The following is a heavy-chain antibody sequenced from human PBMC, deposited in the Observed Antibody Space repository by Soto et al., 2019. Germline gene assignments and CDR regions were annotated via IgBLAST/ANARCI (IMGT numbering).Heavy chain of an antibody. CDR1: GGTFSSYA. Sequence: SVKVSCKASGGTFSSYAISWVRQAPGQGLEWMGGIIPIFGTANYAQKFQGRVTITADESTSTAYMELSSLRSEDTAVYYCARDSSGYYLLDYWGQGTLVTVSS. V-gene: IGHV1-69*13. J-gene: IGHJ4*02. CDR3: ARDSSGYYLLDY. D-gene: IGHD3-22*01. CDR2: IIPIFGTA.